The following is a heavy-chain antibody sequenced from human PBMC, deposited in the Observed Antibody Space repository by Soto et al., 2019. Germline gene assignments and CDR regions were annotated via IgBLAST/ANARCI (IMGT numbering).Heavy chain of an antibody. D-gene: IGHD2-8*01. J-gene: IGHJ6*03. V-gene: IGHV3-23*01. Sequence: EVQLLESGGGLVQPGGSLRLSCAASGFTFSTYAMSWVRQAPGKGLEWVSTITTSGGNTYYADSVQGRFTISRDNSKNTLYLQMNSLRAEDTAVYYCAGRYCTNGVGYTNYYYYIDVWGKGTTVTVSS. CDR3: AGRYCTNGVGYTNYYYYIDV. CDR2: ITTSGGNT. CDR1: GFTFSTYA.